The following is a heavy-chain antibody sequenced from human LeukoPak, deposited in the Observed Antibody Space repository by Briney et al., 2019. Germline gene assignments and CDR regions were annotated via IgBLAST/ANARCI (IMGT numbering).Heavy chain of an antibody. CDR1: GFTFSSYW. J-gene: IGHJ6*02. CDR2: IKQDGSEK. D-gene: IGHD1-1*01. CDR3: ARVELERRTTENYYYYGMDV. Sequence: GGSLRLSCAASGFTFSSYWMSWVRQAPGKGLEWVANIKQDGSEKYYVDSVKGRFTISRDNAKNSLYLQMNSLRAEDTAVYYCARVELERRTTENYYYYGMDVWGQGTTVTVSS. V-gene: IGHV3-7*01.